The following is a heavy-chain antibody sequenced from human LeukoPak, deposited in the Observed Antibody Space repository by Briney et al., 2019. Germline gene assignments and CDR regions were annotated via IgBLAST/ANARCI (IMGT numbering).Heavy chain of an antibody. Sequence: GGSVRLSCAASGFTFSTYGMHWVRQAPGKGLEWVAFIRYDGSNKYYADSVKGRFTISRDNSKNTLYLQMTSLRAEDTAVYYCAKLGQQLVYYFYYYMDVWGKGTTVTISS. J-gene: IGHJ6*03. CDR2: IRYDGSNK. V-gene: IGHV3-30*02. D-gene: IGHD6-13*01. CDR3: AKLGQQLVYYFYYYMDV. CDR1: GFTFSTYG.